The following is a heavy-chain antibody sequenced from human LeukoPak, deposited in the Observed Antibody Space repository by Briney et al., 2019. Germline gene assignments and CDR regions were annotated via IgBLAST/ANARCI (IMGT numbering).Heavy chain of an antibody. Sequence: SETLSLTCTVSGGPISSYYRIWIRQPPGKGLEWIGYIYYSGXTXYXXPLXXRATISVDTSKNQFSLKVSSVTAGDTAVYCCARVGMVRGLDYWGQGTLVTVSS. CDR3: ARVGMVRGLDY. CDR2: IYYSGXT. V-gene: IGHV4-59*01. J-gene: IGHJ4*02. CDR1: GGPISSYY. D-gene: IGHD3-10*01.